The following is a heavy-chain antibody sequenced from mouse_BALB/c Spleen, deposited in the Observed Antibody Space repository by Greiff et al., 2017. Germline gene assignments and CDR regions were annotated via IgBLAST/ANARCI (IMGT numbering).Heavy chain of an antibody. CDR2: ISYSGST. D-gene: IGHD3-1*01. Sequence: EVKLQESGPGLVKPSQSLSLTCTVTGYSITSDYAWNWIRQFPGNKLEWMGYISYSGSTSYNPSLKSRISITRDTSKNQFFLQLNSVTTEDTATYYCARGGQLGLIYAMDYWGQGTSVTVSS. CDR1: GYSITSDYA. CDR3: ARGGQLGLIYAMDY. J-gene: IGHJ4*01. V-gene: IGHV3-2*02.